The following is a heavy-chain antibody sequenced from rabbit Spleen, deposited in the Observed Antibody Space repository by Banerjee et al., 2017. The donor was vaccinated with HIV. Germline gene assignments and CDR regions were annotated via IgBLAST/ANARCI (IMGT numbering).Heavy chain of an antibody. J-gene: IGHJ4*01. CDR3: ARDPGSPYTLNL. V-gene: IGHV1S7*01. Sequence: QLKETGGGLVQPGGSLTLSCKASGFDFSSYGVSWVRQAPGKGLEWIGYIDPVFGSTVYATWVNGRFTISSHNAQNTLYLQLNSLTAADTATYFCARDPGSPYTLNLWGPGHPRHRL. CDR2: IDPVFGST. D-gene: IGHD8-1*01. CDR1: GFDFSSYG.